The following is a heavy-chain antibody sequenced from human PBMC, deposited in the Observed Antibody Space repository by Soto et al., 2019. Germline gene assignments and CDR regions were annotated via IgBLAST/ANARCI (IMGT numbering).Heavy chain of an antibody. Sequence: GGSLRLSCAASGFTFSSYTMDWVRQAPGKGLEWVAIISYDGTNKYYADSVKGRFTISRDNSKNTLYLQMNSLRPEDTAMYYCAKSYDNWPLFASWGQGSLVTGSS. D-gene: IGHD3-9*01. J-gene: IGHJ4*02. CDR2: ISYDGTNK. CDR1: GFTFSSYT. CDR3: AKSYDNWPLFAS. V-gene: IGHV3-30-3*02.